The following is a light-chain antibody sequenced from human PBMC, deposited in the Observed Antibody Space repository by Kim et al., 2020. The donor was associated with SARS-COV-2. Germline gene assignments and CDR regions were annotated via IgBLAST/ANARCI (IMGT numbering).Light chain of an antibody. CDR2: GAS. J-gene: IGKJ2*01. Sequence: SPGERATLSSRASQSGSSSYLAWYQQKPGQAPRLLIYGASSRATGIPDRFSGSGSGTDFTLTISRLEPEDFAVYYCQQYGSSPPVTVGQGTKLEI. CDR3: QQYGSSPPVT. CDR1: QSGSSSY. V-gene: IGKV3-20*01.